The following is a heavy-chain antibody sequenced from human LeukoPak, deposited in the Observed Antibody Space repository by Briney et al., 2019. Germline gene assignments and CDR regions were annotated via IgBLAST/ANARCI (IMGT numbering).Heavy chain of an antibody. Sequence: PGGSLRLSCAASGFTFSSYAMHWVRQAPGKGLEWVAVISYDGSNKYYADSVKGRFTISRDNSKNTLYLQMNSLRAEDTAVYYCASQLERGAFDIWGQGTMVTVSS. CDR1: GFTFSSYA. D-gene: IGHD1-1*01. CDR3: ASQLERGAFDI. J-gene: IGHJ3*02. V-gene: IGHV3-30-3*01. CDR2: ISYDGSNK.